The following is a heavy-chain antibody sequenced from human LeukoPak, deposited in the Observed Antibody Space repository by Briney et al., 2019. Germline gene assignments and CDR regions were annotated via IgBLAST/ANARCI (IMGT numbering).Heavy chain of an antibody. D-gene: IGHD3-22*01. J-gene: IGHJ4*02. CDR1: GGSISSYY. CDR2: IYYSGST. CDR3: AXGSGYYDLDY. Sequence: SETLSLTCTVSGGSISSYYWSWIRQPPGKGLEWIGYIYYSGSTYYNPSLKSRVTISVDTSKNQLSLKLSSVTAADTAVYYCAXGSGYYDLDYWGQGTLVTVSS. V-gene: IGHV4-59*06.